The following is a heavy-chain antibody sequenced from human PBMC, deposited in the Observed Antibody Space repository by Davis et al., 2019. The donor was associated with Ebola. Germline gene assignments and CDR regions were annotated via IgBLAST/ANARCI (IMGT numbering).Heavy chain of an antibody. J-gene: IGHJ6*02. Sequence: GESLKISCAASGFTFSSYWMHWVRQAPGKGLVWVSRINSDGSSTSYADSVKGRFTISRDNAKHTLYLQMNRLRDEDTAVYYCERRAWHYDSSGYLDGMDVWGQGTTVTVSS. D-gene: IGHD3-22*01. CDR1: GFTFSSYW. CDR3: ERRAWHYDSSGYLDGMDV. CDR2: INSDGSST. V-gene: IGHV3-74*01.